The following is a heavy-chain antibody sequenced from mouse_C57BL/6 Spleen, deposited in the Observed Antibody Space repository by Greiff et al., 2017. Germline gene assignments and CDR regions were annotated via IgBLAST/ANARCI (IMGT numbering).Heavy chain of an antibody. CDR3: AGYGSSHWYFDV. CDR1: GFNIKDYY. CDR2: IDPEDGET. J-gene: IGHJ1*03. Sequence: EVQLQESGAELVKPGASVKLSCTASGFNIKDYYIHWVKQRPEQGLEWIGRIDPEDGETKYAPQFQGKATLTAAKSSNTAYLQLRSLTSEDTAVDYCAGYGSSHWYFDVWGTGTTVTVSS. V-gene: IGHV14-2*01. D-gene: IGHD1-1*01.